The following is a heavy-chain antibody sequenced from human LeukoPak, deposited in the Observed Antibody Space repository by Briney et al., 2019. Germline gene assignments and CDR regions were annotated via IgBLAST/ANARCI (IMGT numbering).Heavy chain of an antibody. J-gene: IGHJ4*02. D-gene: IGHD6-19*01. CDR2: INHSGGI. Sequence: SETLSLTCAVYGGSFSSYYWGWIRQPPGKGLEWIGEINHSGGINYNPSLKSRVTISVDTPKNQFSLKLSSVTAADTAVYYCASERRYSSGRWDYYFDYWGQGTLVAVSS. CDR1: GGSFSSYY. V-gene: IGHV4-34*01. CDR3: ASERRYSSGRWDYYFDY.